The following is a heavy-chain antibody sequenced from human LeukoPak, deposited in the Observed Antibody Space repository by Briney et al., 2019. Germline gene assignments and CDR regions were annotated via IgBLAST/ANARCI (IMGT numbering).Heavy chain of an antibody. CDR3: ASFNDFWSGYYLSPVLDY. V-gene: IGHV4-59*08. CDR2: IYYSGST. J-gene: IGHJ4*02. Sequence: PSETLSLTCTVSGGSISSYYWSWIRQPPGKGLEWIGYIYYSGSTNYNPSLKSRVTISVDTSKNQFSLKLSSVTAADTAVYYCASFNDFWSGYYLSPVLDYWGQGTLVTVSS. CDR1: GGSISSYY. D-gene: IGHD3-3*01.